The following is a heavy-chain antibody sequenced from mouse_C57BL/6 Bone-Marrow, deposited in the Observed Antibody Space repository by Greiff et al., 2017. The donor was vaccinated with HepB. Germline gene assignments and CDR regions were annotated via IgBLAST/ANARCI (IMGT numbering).Heavy chain of an antibody. CDR2: IDPETGGS. Sequence: QVQLQQSGAELVRPGASVTLSCKASGYTFTDYEMHWVKQTPVHGLEWIGAIDPETGGSAYNQKFKGKAILTADKSSSTAYMELHSLTSEDSAVYYCTRRGTLWFDVWGTGTTVTVSS. V-gene: IGHV1-15*01. J-gene: IGHJ1*03. CDR1: GYTFTDYE. D-gene: IGHD1-1*02. CDR3: TRRGTLWFDV.